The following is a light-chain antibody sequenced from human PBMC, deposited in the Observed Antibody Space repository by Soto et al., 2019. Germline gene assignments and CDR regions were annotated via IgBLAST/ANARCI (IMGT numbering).Light chain of an antibody. CDR2: AAS. V-gene: IGKV1-39*01. CDR3: QQSYSTPFT. CDR1: QSLSNY. J-gene: IGKJ4*01. Sequence: DLQMTQSPSSLSASVGDRVTITCRASQSLSNYLHWYQQKPGKPPKLLIYAASSLQSGVPSRFSGSGSGTDFTLTISSLQPEDFATYYCQQSYSTPFTFGGGTKVEIK.